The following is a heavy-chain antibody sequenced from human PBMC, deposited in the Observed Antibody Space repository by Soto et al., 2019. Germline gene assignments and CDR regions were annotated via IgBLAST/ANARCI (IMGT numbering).Heavy chain of an antibody. Sequence: PGGSLRLSCAASGFTFSSYAMSWVRQAPGKGLEWVSTIRGSAGRTYSTDSVKGRYTISRDNSRNTAYLQMNSLRVEDTAVYYCAKGVSQYTPLALFDYWGRGTLVTVSS. CDR2: IRGSAGRT. J-gene: IGHJ4*02. V-gene: IGHV3-23*01. D-gene: IGHD5-18*01. CDR3: AKGVSQYTPLALFDY. CDR1: GFTFSSYA.